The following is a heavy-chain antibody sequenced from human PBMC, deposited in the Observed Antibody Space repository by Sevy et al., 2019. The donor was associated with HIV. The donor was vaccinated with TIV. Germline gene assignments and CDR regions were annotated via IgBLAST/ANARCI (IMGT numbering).Heavy chain of an antibody. J-gene: IGHJ6*02. V-gene: IGHV3-33*01. CDR3: VRDDNDFWSGYYASENYYYGMDV. Sequence: GGSLRLSCAASGFTFSSYAIHWVRQAPGKGLEWVAAIWYDGSNKYYADSVKGRFTISRDNSKNTLHLQMKSLRAEDTAVYYCVRDDNDFWSGYYASENYYYGMDVWGQGTSVTVSS. D-gene: IGHD3-3*01. CDR1: GFTFSSYA. CDR2: IWYDGSNK.